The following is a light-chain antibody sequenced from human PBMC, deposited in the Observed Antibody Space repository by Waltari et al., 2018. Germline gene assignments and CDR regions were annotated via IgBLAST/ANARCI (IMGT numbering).Light chain of an antibody. J-gene: IGKJ1*01. CDR2: AAS. Sequence: ELVLTQSPGTLSLSPGERATLSCRASQSVSKYLAWYQQRPGQAPRLLIYAASTRATGIPDRFSGSGYGTDFSLIISRLEPEDCAVYYCQNHERLPATFGQGTKVEIK. CDR3: QNHERLPAT. CDR1: QSVSKY. V-gene: IGKV3-20*01.